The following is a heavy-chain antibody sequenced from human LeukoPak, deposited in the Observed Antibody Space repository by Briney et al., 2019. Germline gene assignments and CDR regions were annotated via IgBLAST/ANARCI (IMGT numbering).Heavy chain of an antibody. Sequence: GGSLRLSCAASGFTFSSYAMHWVRQAPGKGLEWVAVISYDGSNKYYADSVKGRFTISRDNSKNTLYLQMNSLRAEDTAVYYCARGSNFDYWGQGTLVTVSS. CDR3: ARGSNFDY. CDR2: ISYDGSNK. V-gene: IGHV3-30*04. CDR1: GFTFSSYA. J-gene: IGHJ4*02.